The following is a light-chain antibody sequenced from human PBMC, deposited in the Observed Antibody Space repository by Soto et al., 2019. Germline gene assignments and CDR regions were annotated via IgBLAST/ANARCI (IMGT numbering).Light chain of an antibody. J-gene: IGKJ4*01. CDR2: DAS. V-gene: IGKV3-11*01. CDR1: QGVSNY. CDR3: QQRSNWPLLT. Sequence: EIVLTQSPATLSLSPGERATLSCRASQGVSNYLAWYQQKPGQAPRLLIYDASTRATGIPARFSGTGYGTDFTLTISSLEPGDFAVYYCQQRSNWPLLTLGGGTKVDIK.